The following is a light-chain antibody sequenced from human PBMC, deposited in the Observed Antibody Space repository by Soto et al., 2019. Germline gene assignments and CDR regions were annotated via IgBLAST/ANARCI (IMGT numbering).Light chain of an antibody. J-gene: IGKJ1*01. V-gene: IGKV3-11*01. CDR2: DAS. CDR3: QPRSNWPVT. Sequence: DNVLTQSPGTLSKSPGERATLSCRASQSVSSYLAWYQQKPGQAPRLLIYDASTRATGISARFSGSGSGTDFTLTISSLETEDFAVYYCQPRSNWPVTFGQGTKVDIK. CDR1: QSVSSY.